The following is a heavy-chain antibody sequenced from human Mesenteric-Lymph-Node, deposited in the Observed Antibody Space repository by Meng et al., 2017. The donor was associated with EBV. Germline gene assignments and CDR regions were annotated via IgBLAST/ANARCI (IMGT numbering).Heavy chain of an antibody. Sequence: QVQLAGSGPGLVKPSEPLSLPCPVSGDSVSSTRCYWSWIRQPPGRGLEWIGYIFNSGSTNYNPSLRSRATISVDTSRNQFSLTLNSVTAADTAVYYCARVSGPYYSPWFDPWGQGSQVTVSS. J-gene: IGHJ5*02. D-gene: IGHD2/OR15-2a*01. CDR2: IFNSGST. V-gene: IGHV4-61*01. CDR1: GDSVSSTRCY. CDR3: ARVSGPYYSPWFDP.